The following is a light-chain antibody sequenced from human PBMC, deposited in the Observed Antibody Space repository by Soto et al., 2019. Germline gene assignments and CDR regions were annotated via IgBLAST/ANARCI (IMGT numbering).Light chain of an antibody. CDR2: EVT. CDR3: ITYRSETAMV. CDR1: SSDVGGYNY. J-gene: IGLJ3*02. V-gene: IGLV2-14*01. Sequence: QSALTQPASVSGSPGQSISISCTGTSSDVGGYNYVSWYQQHPGKAPKLIIYEVTNRPPGVSNRFSGSKSGNTTSLTISGLQAEDEADSYCITYRSETAMVFGGGTKLTVL.